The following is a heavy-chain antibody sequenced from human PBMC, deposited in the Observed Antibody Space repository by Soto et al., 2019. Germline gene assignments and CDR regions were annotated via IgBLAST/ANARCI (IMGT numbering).Heavy chain of an antibody. CDR3: ARAGEWFWGSYYAT. CDR1: GGSISSGGYY. CDR2: IYYSGST. D-gene: IGHD3-16*01. V-gene: IGHV4-31*03. Sequence: QVQLQESGPGLVKPSQTLSLTCTVSGGSISSGGYYWSWIRQHPGKGLEWIGYIYYSGSTYYNPSLKGRFTMSVDRSKKQFALKLSSVTAADTAVYYGARAGEWFWGSYYATWGQGPLVTVSS. J-gene: IGHJ5*02.